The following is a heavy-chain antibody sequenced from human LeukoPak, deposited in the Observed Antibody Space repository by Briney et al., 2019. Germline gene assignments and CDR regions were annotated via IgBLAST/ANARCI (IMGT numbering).Heavy chain of an antibody. CDR1: GGSISSYY. V-gene: IGHV4-59*01. J-gene: IGHJ4*02. Sequence: SETLSLTCTVSGGSISSYYWSWIRQPPGKGLEWIGYIYYSGSTNYNPSLKSRVTISIDTSKNQFSLKLSSVTAADTAVYYCARGDGGSYGFDYWGQGTLVTVSS. D-gene: IGHD1-26*01. CDR2: IYYSGST. CDR3: ARGDGGSYGFDY.